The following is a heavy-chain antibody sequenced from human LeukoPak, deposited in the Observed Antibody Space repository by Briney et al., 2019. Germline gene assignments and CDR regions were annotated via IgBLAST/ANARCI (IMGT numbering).Heavy chain of an antibody. V-gene: IGHV4-61*02. D-gene: IGHD2-8*01. CDR3: ARERMTGDAFDI. Sequence: PSETLSLTCTVSGGSISSGSYYWSWIRQPAGKGLEWIGRIYTSGSTNYNPSLKSRVTISVDTSKNQFSLKLSSVTAADTAVYYCARERMTGDAFDIRGQGTMVTVSS. CDR2: IYTSGST. J-gene: IGHJ3*02. CDR1: GGSISSGSYY.